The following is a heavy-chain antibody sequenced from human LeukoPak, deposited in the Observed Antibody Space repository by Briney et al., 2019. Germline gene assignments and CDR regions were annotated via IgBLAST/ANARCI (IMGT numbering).Heavy chain of an antibody. CDR3: ATAPLQWELPGAFDI. Sequence: ASVKVSCKVSGYTLTELSMHWVRQAPGKGLEWMGGFDPEDGETINAQKFQGRVTMTEDTSTDTAYMELSSLRSEDTAVYYCATAPLQWELPGAFDIWGQGTMVTVSS. CDR1: GYTLTELS. V-gene: IGHV1-24*01. CDR2: FDPEDGET. J-gene: IGHJ3*02. D-gene: IGHD1-26*01.